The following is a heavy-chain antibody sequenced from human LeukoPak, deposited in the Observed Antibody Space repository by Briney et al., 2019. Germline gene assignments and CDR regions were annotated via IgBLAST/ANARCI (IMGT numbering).Heavy chain of an antibody. D-gene: IGHD5/OR15-5a*01. V-gene: IGHV4-31*03. CDR3: ARTVGGSVSYFDF. CDR2: VYYSGIS. CDR1: SGSISSGGYY. Sequence: PSQTLSLTCTLSSGSISSGGYYWIRIPQYPGNGLEGIGYVYYSGISGYNPSLKSRVNISVDTSKDHFSLKLRSVTAADTAVYYCARTVGGSVSYFDFWGQGTLVTVSS. J-gene: IGHJ4*02.